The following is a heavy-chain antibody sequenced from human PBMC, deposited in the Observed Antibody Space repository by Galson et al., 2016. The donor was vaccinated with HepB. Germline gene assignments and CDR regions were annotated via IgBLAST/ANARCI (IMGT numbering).Heavy chain of an antibody. Sequence: SETLSLTCSVSGDSITNYHWSWIRQSPGKGLEWIGYIFHSGSTNYNPSLKGRLSISVEKSKNQFSLKLSSVTAADTAVYYCARVLPRGNSGFDSSWFDPWGQGAMVTVSS. CDR2: IFHSGST. CDR3: ARVLPRGNSGFDSSWFDP. D-gene: IGHD5-12*01. V-gene: IGHV4-59*01. J-gene: IGHJ5*02. CDR1: GDSITNYH.